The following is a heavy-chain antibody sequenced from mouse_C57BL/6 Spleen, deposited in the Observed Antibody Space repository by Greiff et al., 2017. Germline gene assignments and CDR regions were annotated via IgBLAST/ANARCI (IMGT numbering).Heavy chain of an antibody. D-gene: IGHD1-2*01. CDR3: ARRTTAGYAMDY. Sequence: VQLVESGAELARPGASVKLSCKASGYTFTSYGISWVKQRPGQGLEWIGEIYPRSGNTYYNEKFKGKATLTADKSYSTAYMELRSLTSEDSAVYFWARRTTAGYAMDYWGQGTSVTVSS. CDR1: GYTFTSYG. J-gene: IGHJ4*01. CDR2: IYPRSGNT. V-gene: IGHV1-81*01.